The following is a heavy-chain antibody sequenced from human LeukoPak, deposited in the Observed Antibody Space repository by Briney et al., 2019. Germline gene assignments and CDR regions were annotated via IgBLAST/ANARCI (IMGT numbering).Heavy chain of an antibody. J-gene: IGHJ6*04. V-gene: IGHV3-74*01. CDR1: GFTFSSYW. CDR3: AELGITMIGGV. D-gene: IGHD3-10*02. Sequence: GGSLRLSCAASGFTFSSYWMSWVRQAPGKGLVWVSRINRDGSSTSYADSVKGRFTISRDNAKNSLYLQMNSLRAEDTAVYYCAELGITMIGGVWGKGTTVTISS. CDR2: INRDGSST.